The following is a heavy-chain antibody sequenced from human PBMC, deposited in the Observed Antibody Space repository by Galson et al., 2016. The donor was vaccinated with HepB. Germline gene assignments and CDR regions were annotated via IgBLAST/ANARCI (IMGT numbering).Heavy chain of an antibody. V-gene: IGHV5-51*03. CDR2: IFPGDSDN. J-gene: IGHJ3*02. D-gene: IGHD3-10*01. CDR3: ARVQEGSAAAPSYYDGFDI. CDR1: GYTFTTYW. Sequence: QSGAEVKKPGESLIISCKGSGYTFTTYWIGWVRQMPGKGLEWMGMIFPGDSDNRYSPSFQGQVVISGDKSIRTVYLQWNSLKASDSAIYYCARVQEGSAAAPSYYDGFDIWGQGTMVTVSS.